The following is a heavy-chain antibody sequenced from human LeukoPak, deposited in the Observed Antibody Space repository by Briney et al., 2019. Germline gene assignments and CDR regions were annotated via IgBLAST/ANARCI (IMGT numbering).Heavy chain of an antibody. D-gene: IGHD3-9*01. CDR2: ISVYNGNT. CDR3: ARDRTGYYDILTGYSPGHY. CDR1: GYTFSSYG. Sequence: ASVKVSCKASGYTFSSYGISWVRQAPGQGLEWMAWISVYNGNTKYAQKVQGRVTMTTDTSASTAYMELRSLRSDDTAVYYCARDRTGYYDILTGYSPGHYWGQGTLVTVSS. J-gene: IGHJ4*02. V-gene: IGHV1-18*01.